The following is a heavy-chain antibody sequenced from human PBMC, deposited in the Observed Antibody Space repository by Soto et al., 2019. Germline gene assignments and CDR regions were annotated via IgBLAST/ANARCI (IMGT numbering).Heavy chain of an antibody. J-gene: IGHJ4*02. CDR2: IYFGGST. D-gene: IGHD2-8*02. CDR1: GGSISSGDYS. Sequence: SETLSLTCAVSGGSISSGDYSWNWIRQPPGKGLEWIGYIYFGGSTNYNPSLKSRVTISVDTSKNQFSLKLTSVTATDTAVYYCARDKITGLFDYWGQGTLDPVSS. V-gene: IGHV4-30-2*01. CDR3: ARDKITGLFDY.